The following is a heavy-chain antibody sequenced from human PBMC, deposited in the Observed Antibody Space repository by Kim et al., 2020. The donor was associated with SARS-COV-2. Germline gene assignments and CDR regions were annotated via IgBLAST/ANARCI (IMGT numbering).Heavy chain of an antibody. CDR2: I. J-gene: IGHJ4*02. V-gene: IGHV3-48*02. D-gene: IGHD3-16*01. Sequence: IFHADSVKGRFTISADDAKTSVFLQMNSLRDEDTAVYYCARDFPYAFDLWGQGTLVTVSS. CDR3: ARDFPYAFDL.